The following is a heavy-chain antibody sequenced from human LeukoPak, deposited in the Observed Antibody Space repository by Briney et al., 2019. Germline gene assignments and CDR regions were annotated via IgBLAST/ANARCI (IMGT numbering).Heavy chain of an antibody. D-gene: IGHD3-3*01. J-gene: IGHJ4*02. CDR3: AREDFWSGIPY. Sequence: SETLSLTYAVYGGSFSGYYWSWIRQPPGKGLEWIGEINHSGSTNYNPSLKSRVTISVDTSKNQFSLKLSSVTAADTAVYYCAREDFWSGIPYWGQGTLVTVSS. V-gene: IGHV4-34*01. CDR2: INHSGST. CDR1: GGSFSGYY.